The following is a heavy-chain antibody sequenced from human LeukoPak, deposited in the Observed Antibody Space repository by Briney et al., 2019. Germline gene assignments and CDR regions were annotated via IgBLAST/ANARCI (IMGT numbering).Heavy chain of an antibody. Sequence: PGGSLRLSCAASGFTVSSKYMSWVRQAPGKGLEWVSVTYSGGDSYYPDSVKGRFTISRDNSKNTLYLQMNSLRAEDTAVYYCARLGMIQAYSTEDYWGQGTLVTVSS. D-gene: IGHD6-13*01. CDR1: GFTVSSKY. J-gene: IGHJ4*02. V-gene: IGHV3-53*01. CDR2: TYSGGDS. CDR3: ARLGMIQAYSTEDY.